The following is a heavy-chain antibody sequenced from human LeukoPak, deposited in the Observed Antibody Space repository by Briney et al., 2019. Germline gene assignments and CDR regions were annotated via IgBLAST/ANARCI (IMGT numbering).Heavy chain of an antibody. D-gene: IGHD1-26*01. CDR2: IKKDGSET. Sequence: PGGSLRLSCAASGFTFSTSWMSWVRQVPGKGLEWVANIKKDGSETYYVDSVKGRFTISRDNAKNSLYLQMNSLRDEDTAVYYCARDRGGSGSYSDYWGQGTLVTVSS. CDR1: GFTFSTSW. CDR3: ARDRGGSGSYSDY. V-gene: IGHV3-7*01. J-gene: IGHJ4*02.